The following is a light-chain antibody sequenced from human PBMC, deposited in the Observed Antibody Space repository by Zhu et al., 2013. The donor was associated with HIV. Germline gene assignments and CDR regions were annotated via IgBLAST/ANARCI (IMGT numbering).Light chain of an antibody. CDR3: SSYTGRTSLLYV. CDR1: SSDVGAYAH. CDR2: KVS. J-gene: IGLJ1*01. Sequence: QSALTQPASVSGSPGQSITISCIGTSSDVGAYAHVSWYQRYPGRAPRLMIYKVSNRPLGVSNRFSGSKSGNTASPTISGLQAEDEADYYCSSYTGRTSLLYVFGTGTKVIVL. V-gene: IGLV2-14*01.